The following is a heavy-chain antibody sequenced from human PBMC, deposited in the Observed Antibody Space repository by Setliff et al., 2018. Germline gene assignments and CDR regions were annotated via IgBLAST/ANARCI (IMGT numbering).Heavy chain of an antibody. CDR2: INPGGGST. V-gene: IGHV1-46*01. D-gene: IGHD3-22*01. J-gene: IGHJ4*02. CDR3: ARGYYDSYARYYVVGDY. Sequence: ASVKVSCKASGYTFTNHYMHWVRQAPGQGLEWMGMINPGGGSTTYAQKFQGRVAMTRDTSTSTVYMELSSLRTEDTAVYYCARGYYDSYARYYVVGDYWGQGAPVTVSS. CDR1: GYTFTNHY.